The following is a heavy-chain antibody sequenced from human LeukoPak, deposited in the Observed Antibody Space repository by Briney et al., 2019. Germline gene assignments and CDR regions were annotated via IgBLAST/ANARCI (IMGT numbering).Heavy chain of an antibody. CDR3: TRRPYYYDSSGYPYSMDV. D-gene: IGHD3-22*01. Sequence: PGGSLKLSCAASGFTFSGSAMHWVRQASGKGLEWVGRIRSKANTYATAYAAPVKGMSTISIDESKNTAYLQMNSLTTEDTAVYYCTRRPYYYDSSGYPYSMDVWGQGTTVTVSS. CDR2: IRSKANTYAT. V-gene: IGHV3-73*01. CDR1: GFTFSGSA. J-gene: IGHJ6*01.